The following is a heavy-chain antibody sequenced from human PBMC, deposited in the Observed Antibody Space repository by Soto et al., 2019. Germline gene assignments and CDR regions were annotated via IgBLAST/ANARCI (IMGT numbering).Heavy chain of an antibody. V-gene: IGHV1-18*01. Sequence: QLVQSGGEVKKPGASVKVSCRSSRYTFTSHGISWVRQAPGQGLEWMDWISTFNGKTDYAQKFQDRVTMTADTRTNTVYMEVRSLRSDDTAVYYCARLLTEGATFREDAFDIWGPGTKVTVSS. D-gene: IGHD1-26*01. J-gene: IGHJ3*02. CDR1: RYTFTSHG. CDR3: ARLLTEGATFREDAFDI. CDR2: ISTFNGKT.